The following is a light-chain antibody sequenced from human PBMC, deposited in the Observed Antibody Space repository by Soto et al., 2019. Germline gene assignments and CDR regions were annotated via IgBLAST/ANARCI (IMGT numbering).Light chain of an antibody. V-gene: IGKV3-11*01. J-gene: IGKJ5*01. CDR3: QQRSNWPL. Sequence: EIVLTQSPATLSLSPGERATLSCRASQSVSSYLAWYQQKPGQAHRLLIYDASNRATGIPARFSGSGSGTDFTLTISSLEPEDFAVYYCQQRSNWPLFGQGTRLEIK. CDR1: QSVSSY. CDR2: DAS.